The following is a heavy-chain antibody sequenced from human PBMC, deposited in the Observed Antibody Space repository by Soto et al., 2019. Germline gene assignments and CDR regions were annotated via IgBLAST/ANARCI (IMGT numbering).Heavy chain of an antibody. Sequence: QVQLVQSGAEVKKPGSSVKVSCKVSGGTFSNYAIDWVRLAPGHGLEWMGGIVPIFGTTYYTQKFQGRATIIADDYTTTAYLEMSSLRSEDTAIYYCARVEAVAGLYNYPGLDVWGQGTAVTVSS. J-gene: IGHJ6*02. CDR2: IVPIFGTT. V-gene: IGHV1-69*12. CDR3: ARVEAVAGLYNYPGLDV. D-gene: IGHD6-19*01. CDR1: GGTFSNYA.